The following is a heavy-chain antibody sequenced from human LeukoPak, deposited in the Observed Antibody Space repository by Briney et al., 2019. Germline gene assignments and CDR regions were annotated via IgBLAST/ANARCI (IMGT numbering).Heavy chain of an antibody. CDR3: ARDERGSRAYFDY. V-gene: IGHV3-48*03. CDR1: GFTFSTYE. Sequence: PGGSLRLSCAASGFTFSTYEMNWVRQAPGKGREWVSYISSSGSTIYYADSVKGRFTISRDNAKNSLYLQMNSLRAEDTAVYYCARDERGSRAYFDYWGQGTLVTVSS. J-gene: IGHJ4*02. CDR2: ISSSGSTI. D-gene: IGHD3-16*01.